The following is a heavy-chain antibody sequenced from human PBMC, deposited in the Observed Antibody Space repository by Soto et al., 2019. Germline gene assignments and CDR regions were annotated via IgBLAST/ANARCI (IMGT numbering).Heavy chain of an antibody. V-gene: IGHV1-18*01. CDR1: GYTFTSYG. J-gene: IGHJ4*02. Sequence: ASVKVSCKASGYTFTSYGISWVRQAPGQGLEWMGWISAYNGNTNYAQKLQGRVTMTTDTSTSTAYMELRSLRSDDTAVYYCARHRRGSGWYYFDYWGQGTLVTVSS. D-gene: IGHD6-19*01. CDR3: ARHRRGSGWYYFDY. CDR2: ISAYNGNT.